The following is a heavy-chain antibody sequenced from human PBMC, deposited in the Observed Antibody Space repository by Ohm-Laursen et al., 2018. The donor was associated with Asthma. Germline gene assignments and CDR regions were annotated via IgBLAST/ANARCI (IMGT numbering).Heavy chain of an antibody. CDR2: IKQDGSEK. D-gene: IGHD2-8*01. J-gene: IGHJ4*02. V-gene: IGHV3-7*05. CDR1: GFTFSSYW. CDR3: ARVGGHCTNGVCYYPY. Sequence: SLRLSCSASGFTFSSYWMSWVRQAPGKGLEWVANIKQDGSEKYYVDSVKGRFTISRDNAKNSLYLQMNSLRAEDTAVYYCARVGGHCTNGVCYYPYWGQGTLVTVSS.